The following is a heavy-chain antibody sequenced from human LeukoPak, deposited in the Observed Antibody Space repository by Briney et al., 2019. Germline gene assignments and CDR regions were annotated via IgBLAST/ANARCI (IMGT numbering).Heavy chain of an antibody. CDR3: ARGDYCSSTSCFPFDY. D-gene: IGHD2-2*01. CDR1: GGSISSGGYY. V-gene: IGHV4-30-2*01. Sequence: SETLSLTCTVSGGSISSGGYYWSWIRQPPGKGLEWIGYIYHSGSTYYNPSLKSRVTISVDRSKNQFSLKLSSVTAADTAVYYCARGDYCSSTSCFPFDYWGQGTLVTVSS. CDR2: IYHSGST. J-gene: IGHJ4*02.